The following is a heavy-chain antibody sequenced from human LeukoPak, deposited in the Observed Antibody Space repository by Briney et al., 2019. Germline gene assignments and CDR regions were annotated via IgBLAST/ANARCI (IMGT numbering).Heavy chain of an antibody. D-gene: IGHD2-2*01. CDR2: IYYSGST. CDR1: GGSISSGGYY. Sequence: SETLSLTCTVSGGSISSGGYYWSWIRQHPGKGLEWIGYIYYSGSTYYNTSLKSRVTISVDTSKNQFSLKLSSVTAADTAVYYCARGQSNQLLGTGNWFDPWGQGTLVTVSS. V-gene: IGHV4-31*03. CDR3: ARGQSNQLLGTGNWFDP. J-gene: IGHJ5*02.